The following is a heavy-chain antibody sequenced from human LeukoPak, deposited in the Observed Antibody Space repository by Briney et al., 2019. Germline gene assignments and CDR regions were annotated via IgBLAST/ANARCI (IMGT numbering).Heavy chain of an antibody. CDR3: ASYSGSSWYTASELDY. CDR2: IIPILGIA. Sequence: SVSVSCKASGGTFGSCAISWVRQAPGQGLEWMGRIIPILGIANYAQKFQGRVTITADKSTSTAYMELSSLRSEDTAVYYCASYSGSSWYTASELDYWGQGTLVTVSS. CDR1: GGTFGSCA. J-gene: IGHJ4*02. D-gene: IGHD6-13*01. V-gene: IGHV1-69*04.